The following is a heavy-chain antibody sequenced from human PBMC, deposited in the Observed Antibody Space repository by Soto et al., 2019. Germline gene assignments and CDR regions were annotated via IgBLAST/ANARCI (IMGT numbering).Heavy chain of an antibody. CDR1: GFTFSSYP. CDR2: ISYDGDNQ. J-gene: IGHJ4*02. V-gene: IGHV3-30-3*01. CDR3: ARGPITQTSFIDH. D-gene: IGHD1-20*01. Sequence: GGSLRLPCEASGFTFSSYPMHWVRQAPGKGLEWVTVISYDGDNQYYADSVKGRFTISRDNSKDTLYLQMHSLRSDDTAVYFCARGPITQTSFIDHWGQGTLVTVSS.